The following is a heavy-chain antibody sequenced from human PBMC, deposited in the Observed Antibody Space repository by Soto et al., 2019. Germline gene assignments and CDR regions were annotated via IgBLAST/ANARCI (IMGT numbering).Heavy chain of an antibody. D-gene: IGHD1-7*01. V-gene: IGHV1-3*01. CDR1: GYTFTSYG. CDR3: ARDSNYYFDY. CDR2: INAGNGNT. J-gene: IGHJ4*02. Sequence: ASVKVSCKASGYTFTSYGISWVRQAPGQRLEWMGWINAGNGNTKYSQKFQGRVTITADESTSTAYMELSSLRSEDTAVYYCARDSNYYFDYWGQGTLVTV.